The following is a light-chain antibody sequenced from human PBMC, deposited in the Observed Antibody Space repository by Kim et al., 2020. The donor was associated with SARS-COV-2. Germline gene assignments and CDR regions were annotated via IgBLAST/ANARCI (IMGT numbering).Light chain of an antibody. CDR1: QDISNY. Sequence: DIQMTQSPSSLSASVGDRLTITCQASQDISNYLNWYQQKPGRAPKLLIYDASNLETGVPSRFSGSGSGTYFTFTISSLQPEDIATYYCQQYDNLPITFGRGTRLEIK. CDR3: QQYDNLPIT. V-gene: IGKV1-33*01. J-gene: IGKJ5*01. CDR2: DAS.